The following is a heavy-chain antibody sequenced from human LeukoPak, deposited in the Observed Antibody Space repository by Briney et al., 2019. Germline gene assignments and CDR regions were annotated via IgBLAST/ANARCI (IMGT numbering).Heavy chain of an antibody. CDR2: ISWNSGSI. CDR1: GFTFDDYA. V-gene: IGHV3-9*01. Sequence: GGSLRLSCAASGFTFDDYAMHWVRQAPGKGLEWVSGISWNSGSIGYADSVKGRFTISRDNAKNSLYLQMNSLGAEDTALYYCAKPSGGSSAFDYWGQGTLVTVSS. D-gene: IGHD6-25*01. J-gene: IGHJ4*02. CDR3: AKPSGGSSAFDY.